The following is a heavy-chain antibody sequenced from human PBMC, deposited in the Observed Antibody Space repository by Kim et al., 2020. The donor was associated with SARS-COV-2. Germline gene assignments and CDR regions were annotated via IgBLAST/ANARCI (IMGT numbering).Heavy chain of an antibody. D-gene: IGHD4-4*01. CDR3: ARLEGGNYGDYYYYGMDV. V-gene: IGHV5-51*01. CDR1: GYSFTSYW. J-gene: IGHJ6*02. Sequence: GESLQISCKGSGYSFTSYWIGWVRQMPGKGLEWMGIIYPGDSDTRYSPSFQGQVTISADKSISTAYLQWSSLKASDTAMYYCARLEGGNYGDYYYYGMDVWGQGTTVTVSS. CDR2: IYPGDSDT.